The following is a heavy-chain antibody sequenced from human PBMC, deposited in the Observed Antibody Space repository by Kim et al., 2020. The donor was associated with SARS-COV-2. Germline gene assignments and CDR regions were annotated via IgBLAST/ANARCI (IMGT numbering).Heavy chain of an antibody. CDR2: ISYDGSNK. V-gene: IGHV3-30*18. CDR3: AKESSREGCIDY. D-gene: IGHD1-26*01. CDR1: GFTFSSYG. J-gene: IGHJ4*02. Sequence: GGSLRLSCAASGFTFSSYGMHWVRQAPGKGLEWVAVISYDGSNKYYADSVKGRFTISRDNSKNTLYLQMNSLRAEDTAVYYCAKESSREGCIDYWGQGTLVTVSS.